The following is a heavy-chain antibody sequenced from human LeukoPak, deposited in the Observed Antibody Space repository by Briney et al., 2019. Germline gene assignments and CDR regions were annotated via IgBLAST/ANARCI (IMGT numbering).Heavy chain of an antibody. J-gene: IGHJ5*02. CDR1: GYTFASYA. CDR3: ARSYYDLLTGYPKNNWFDP. D-gene: IGHD3-9*01. V-gene: IGHV1-3*01. CDR2: ISAGNGNT. Sequence: ASVKVSCKASGYTFASYAMHWVRQAPGQRLEWMEWISAGNGNTKYSQKFQGRVTITRDTSASTAYMELSSLRSEDTAVYYCARSYYDLLTGYPKNNWFDPWGQGTLVTVSS.